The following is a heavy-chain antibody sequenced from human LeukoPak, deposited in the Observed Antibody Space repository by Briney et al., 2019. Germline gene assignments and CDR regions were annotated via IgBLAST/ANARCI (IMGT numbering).Heavy chain of an antibody. Sequence: SETLSLTCSVAGGSISTYFWNWIRQTPGKGLEWIGHISYGNTDYNPSLKSRVTISVDTSKNQFSLKLTSVTAADTAVYYCARDKAHSYGRYFDPWGQGALVIVSS. CDR3: ARDKAHSYGRYFDP. V-gene: IGHV4-59*01. J-gene: IGHJ5*02. D-gene: IGHD5-18*01. CDR1: GGSISTYF. CDR2: ISYGNT.